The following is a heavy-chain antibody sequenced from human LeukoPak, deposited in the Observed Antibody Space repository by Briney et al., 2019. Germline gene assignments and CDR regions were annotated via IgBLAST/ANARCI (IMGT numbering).Heavy chain of an antibody. J-gene: IGHJ4*02. CDR2: ISGSAGGT. Sequence: GGSLRLSCVVSGITLSNYAMSWVRQAPGKGLEWVSGISGSAGGTNYADSVKGRFTISRDNSMNTMYLQMNSLRADDTAVYFCAKRGIVIRGPLIIGFHKEAYYFDSWGQGILVTVSS. CDR1: GITLSNYA. V-gene: IGHV3-23*01. CDR3: AKRGIVIRGPLIIGFHKEAYYFDS. D-gene: IGHD3-10*01.